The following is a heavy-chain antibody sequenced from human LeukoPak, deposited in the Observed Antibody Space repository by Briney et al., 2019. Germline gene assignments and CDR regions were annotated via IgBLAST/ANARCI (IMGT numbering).Heavy chain of an antibody. J-gene: IGHJ4*02. CDR2: ISRSGDTI. CDR1: GFTLSRYE. Sequence: PGGSLRLSCAASGFTLSRYEMNWVRQAPGKGLEWVSYISRSGDTIYFADSVKGRFTISRDNAKNSLYLQMSSLRAEDTAVYYCARDYASDYWGQGTLVNVSS. CDR3: ARDYASDY. D-gene: IGHD3-10*01. V-gene: IGHV3-48*03.